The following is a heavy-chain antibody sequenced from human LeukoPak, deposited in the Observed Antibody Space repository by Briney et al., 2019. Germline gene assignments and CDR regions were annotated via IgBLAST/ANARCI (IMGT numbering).Heavy chain of an antibody. J-gene: IGHJ4*02. CDR2: ISSSSSYI. CDR3: ARDLKAYCGGDCYGLDY. D-gene: IGHD2-21*02. Sequence: GWSLRLSCAASGFTFSSYSMNWVRQAPGKGLAWVSSISSSSSYIYYADTVKGRFTISRDNAKNSLYLQMNSLRAGDTAVYYCARDLKAYCGGDCYGLDYWGQGTLVTVSS. CDR1: GFTFSSYS. V-gene: IGHV3-21*01.